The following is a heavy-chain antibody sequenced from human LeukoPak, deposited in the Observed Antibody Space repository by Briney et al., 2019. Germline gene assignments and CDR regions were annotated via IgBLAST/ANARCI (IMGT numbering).Heavy chain of an antibody. V-gene: IGHV5-51*01. Sequence: GESLKISCKGSGYSFTSYWIGWVRQMPGKGLEWMGLIHPGDYDTRYSPSFQGQATISADKSITTAYLQWNSLKASDTAIYFCARRDGGFDYWGQGTLVTVSS. CDR3: ARRDGGFDY. J-gene: IGHJ4*02. CDR2: IHPGDYDT. D-gene: IGHD4-23*01. CDR1: GYSFTSYW.